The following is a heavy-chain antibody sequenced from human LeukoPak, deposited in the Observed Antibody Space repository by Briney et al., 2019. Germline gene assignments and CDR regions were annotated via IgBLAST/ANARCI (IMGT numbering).Heavy chain of an antibody. Sequence: GGSLRLSCAASGFIFSSYWTHWVRQVPGKGLVWVSRIKSDGSSTSYADSVKGRFTISRDNAKNTLYLQMNSLRAEDTAVYYCARDGWGSSMGYWGQGTLVTVSS. J-gene: IGHJ4*02. CDR1: GFIFSSYW. CDR3: ARDGWGSSMGY. CDR2: IKSDGSST. V-gene: IGHV3-74*01. D-gene: IGHD3-10*01.